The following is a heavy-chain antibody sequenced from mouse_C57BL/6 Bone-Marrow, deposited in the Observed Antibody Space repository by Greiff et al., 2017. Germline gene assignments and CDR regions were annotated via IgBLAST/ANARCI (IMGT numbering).Heavy chain of an antibody. D-gene: IGHD1-3*01. V-gene: IGHV1-82*01. CDR1: GYAFSSSW. J-gene: IGHJ4*01. CDR2: IYPGDGDT. CDR3: ARGGKGGVPMDY. Sequence: QVQLQQSGPELVKPGASVKISCKASGYAFSSSWMNWVKQRPGKGLEWIGRIYPGDGDTNYNGKFKGKATLTADKSSSTAYMQLSSLTSEDAAVYFGARGGKGGVPMDYWGQGTSVTVSS.